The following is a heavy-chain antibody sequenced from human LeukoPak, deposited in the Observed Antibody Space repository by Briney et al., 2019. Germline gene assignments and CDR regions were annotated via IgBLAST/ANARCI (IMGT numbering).Heavy chain of an antibody. CDR2: IYYSGST. V-gene: IGHV4-30-4*08. Sequence: SQTLSLTCTVSGGSISSGDYYWSWIRQPPGKGLEWIGYIYYSGSTYYNPSLESRVTISVDTSKNQFSLKLSSVTAADTAVYYCARDRYSSGWYRPDYFDYWGQGTLVTVSS. D-gene: IGHD6-19*01. CDR1: GGSISSGDYY. CDR3: ARDRYSSGWYRPDYFDY. J-gene: IGHJ4*02.